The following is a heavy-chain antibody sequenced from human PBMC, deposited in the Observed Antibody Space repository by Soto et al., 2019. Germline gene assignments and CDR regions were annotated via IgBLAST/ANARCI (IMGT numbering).Heavy chain of an antibody. CDR1: GGSISSGDYY. D-gene: IGHD3-10*01. CDR2: IYYSGST. V-gene: IGHV4-30-4*01. Sequence: SEILSLTCTVSGGSISSGDYYWIWIRQPPGKGLEWIGYIYYSGSTYYNPSLKSRVTISVDTSKNQFSLKLSSVTAADTAVYYCAVGREPPPFDYWGQGTLVTVSS. CDR3: AVGREPPPFDY. J-gene: IGHJ4*02.